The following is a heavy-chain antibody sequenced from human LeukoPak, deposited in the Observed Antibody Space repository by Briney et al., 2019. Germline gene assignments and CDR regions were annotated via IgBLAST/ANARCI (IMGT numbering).Heavy chain of an antibody. Sequence: PSETLSLTCAVYGGSFSGYYWSWIRQPPGKGLEWIGYIYYSGSTNYNPSLKSRVTISVDTSKNQFSLKLSSVTAADTAVYYCARSGEYSSSWLSRYYYYGMDVWGQGTTVTVSS. CDR3: ARSGEYSSSWLSRYYYYGMDV. V-gene: IGHV4-59*01. D-gene: IGHD6-13*01. J-gene: IGHJ6*02. CDR2: IYYSGST. CDR1: GGSFSGYY.